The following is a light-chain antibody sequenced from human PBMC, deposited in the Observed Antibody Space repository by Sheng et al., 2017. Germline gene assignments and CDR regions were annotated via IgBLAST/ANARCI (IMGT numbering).Light chain of an antibody. CDR1: QSISSSY. Sequence: EIVLTQSPGTLSLSPGERATLSCRATQSISSSYLAWYQQKSGQAPRLLISGASSRAPGIPARFSGSGSGTDFTLTISRLEPEDFATYYCQQYHSYWTFGQGTKVEIK. V-gene: IGKV3-20*01. CDR3: QQYHSYWT. CDR2: GAS. J-gene: IGKJ1*01.